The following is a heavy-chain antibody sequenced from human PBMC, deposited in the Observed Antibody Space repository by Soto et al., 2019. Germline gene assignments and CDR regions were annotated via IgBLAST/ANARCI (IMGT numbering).Heavy chain of an antibody. CDR3: AKDLYSYGYPDY. J-gene: IGHJ4*02. D-gene: IGHD5-18*01. Sequence: GGSLRLSCAASGFIFGSYGMHWVRQAAGKGLDWVAVISYDGSRKYYADSVKGRFTISRDNSKNTLSLEMNSLRVEDTAVYYCAKDLYSYGYPDYWGQGTLVTVSS. V-gene: IGHV3-30*18. CDR1: GFIFGSYG. CDR2: ISYDGSRK.